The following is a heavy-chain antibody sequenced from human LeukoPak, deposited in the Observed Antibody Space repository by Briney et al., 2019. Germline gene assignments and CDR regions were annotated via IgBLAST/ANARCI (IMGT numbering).Heavy chain of an antibody. CDR3: ARFLGGSYGMDV. CDR2: INAGNGNT. CDR1: GYTFTSYS. V-gene: IGHV1-3*01. J-gene: IGHJ6*02. D-gene: IGHD1-26*01. Sequence: ASVKVSCKASGYTFTSYSMHWVRQAPGQRLEWMGWINAGNGNTKFSQKFQGRVTITRDTSASAAYMELSSLRSEDTAVYYCARFLGGSYGMDVWGQGTTVTVSS.